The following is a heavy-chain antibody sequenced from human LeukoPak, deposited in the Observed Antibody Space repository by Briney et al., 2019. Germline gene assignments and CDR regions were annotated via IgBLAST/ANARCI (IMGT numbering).Heavy chain of an antibody. V-gene: IGHV3-21*01. J-gene: IGHJ4*02. CDR1: GFTFSSYS. Sequence: GGSLRLSCAASGFTFSSYSMNWVRQAPGKGLEWVSSISSSSSYIYYADSVKGRSTISRDNAKNSLYLQMNSLRAEDTAVYYCARGELELVDYWGQGTLVTVSS. CDR3: ARGELELVDY. CDR2: ISSSSSYI. D-gene: IGHD1-7*01.